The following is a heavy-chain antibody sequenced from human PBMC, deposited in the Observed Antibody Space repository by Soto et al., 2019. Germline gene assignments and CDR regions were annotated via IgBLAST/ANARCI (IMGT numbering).Heavy chain of an antibody. CDR2: ISSSSSYI. CDR1: GFTFSSYS. V-gene: IGHV3-21*01. J-gene: IGHJ4*02. D-gene: IGHD6-6*01. Sequence: GGSLRLSCAASGFTFSSYSMNWVRQAPGKGLEWVSSISSSSSYIYYADSVKGRFTISRDNAKNSLYLQMNSLRAEDTAVYYCARDMSIAQSPFDYWGQGTLVTVSS. CDR3: ARDMSIAQSPFDY.